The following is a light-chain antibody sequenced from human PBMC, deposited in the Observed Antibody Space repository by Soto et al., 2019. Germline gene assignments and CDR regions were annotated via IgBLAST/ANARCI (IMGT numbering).Light chain of an antibody. Sequence: ELVWTQSPGTLSLSPGERATLSCRASQSVSSSYLAWFQQKPGQAPRLLIYGASGRATGIPDRFSGSGSGTDFTLTISRLEPEDFAVYYCQQYGSSPLFTFGPGTKVDIK. CDR2: GAS. J-gene: IGKJ3*01. CDR3: QQYGSSPLFT. V-gene: IGKV3-20*01. CDR1: QSVSSSY.